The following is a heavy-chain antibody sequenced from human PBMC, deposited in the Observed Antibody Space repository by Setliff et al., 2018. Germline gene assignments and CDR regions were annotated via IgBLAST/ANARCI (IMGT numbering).Heavy chain of an antibody. D-gene: IGHD3-22*01. J-gene: IGHJ3*02. CDR3: ARQRYYDTTGKAFDI. Sequence: GGSLRLSCVVSGFTFSSYAMTWVRHAPGKGLEWVSVITGSGNSIYYADSVKGRFSISRDNSKNTLYLQMNSLRADDTAVYYCARQRYYDTTGKAFDIWGQGTMVTVSS. CDR2: ITGSGNSI. V-gene: IGHV3-23*01. CDR1: GFTFSSYA.